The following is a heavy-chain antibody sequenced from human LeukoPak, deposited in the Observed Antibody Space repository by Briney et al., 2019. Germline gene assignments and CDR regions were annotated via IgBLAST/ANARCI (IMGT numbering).Heavy chain of an antibody. D-gene: IGHD3-9*01. CDR3: ARGLRAGLRYFDWFNDAFDI. J-gene: IGHJ3*02. CDR1: GFTFSSYA. V-gene: IGHV3-64*01. Sequence: GGSLRLSCAASGFTFSSYAMHWVRQAPGKGLEYVSAISSNGGSTYYANSVKGRFTISRDNSKNTLYLQMGSLRAEDMAVYYCARGLRAGLRYFDWFNDAFDIWGQGTMATVSS. CDR2: ISSNGGST.